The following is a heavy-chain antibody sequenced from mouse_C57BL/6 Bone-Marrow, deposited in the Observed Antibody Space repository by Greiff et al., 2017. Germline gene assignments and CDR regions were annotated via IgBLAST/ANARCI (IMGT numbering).Heavy chain of an antibody. J-gene: IGHJ2*01. V-gene: IGHV3-6*01. CDR2: ISYDGSN. Sequence: ESGPGLVKPSQSLSLTCSVTGYSITSGYYWNWIRQFPGNKLEWMGYISYDGSNNYNPSLKNRISITRDTSKNQFFLKLNSVTTEDTATYYCARAGLYSTYYFDYWGQGTTLTVSS. D-gene: IGHD2-5*01. CDR1: GYSITSGYY. CDR3: ARAGLYSTYYFDY.